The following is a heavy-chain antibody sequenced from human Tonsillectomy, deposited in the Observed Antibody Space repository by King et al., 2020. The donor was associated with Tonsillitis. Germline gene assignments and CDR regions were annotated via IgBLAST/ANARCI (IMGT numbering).Heavy chain of an antibody. V-gene: IGHV4-59*01. CDR1: GGSISNYF. CDR3: AKAGKGATDFDY. CDR2: IYYSWST. Sequence: VQLQESGPGLVKPSETLSLTCTVSGGSISNYFWSWIRQPPGKGLEWIGYIYYSWSTNYNPSLKIRVTISVDTSKNSFSLKLSSVTAADTAVYYFAKAGKGATDFDYWGQGTLVTVSS. D-gene: IGHD1-26*01. J-gene: IGHJ4*02.